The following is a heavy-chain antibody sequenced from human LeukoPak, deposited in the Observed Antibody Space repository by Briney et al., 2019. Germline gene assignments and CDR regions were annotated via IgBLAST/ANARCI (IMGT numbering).Heavy chain of an antibody. CDR2: IYYSGNT. V-gene: IGHV4-59*01. CDR3: ARYYCSSTICSHFDY. J-gene: IGHJ4*02. D-gene: IGHD2-2*01. Sequence: SETLSLTCTVSGGSISSYYWSWIRQPPGKGLEWIGYIYYSGNTNYNPSPKSRVTISVDTSKNQFSLKLSSVTAADTAVYYCARYYCSSTICSHFDYWGQGTLVTVSS. CDR1: GGSISSYY.